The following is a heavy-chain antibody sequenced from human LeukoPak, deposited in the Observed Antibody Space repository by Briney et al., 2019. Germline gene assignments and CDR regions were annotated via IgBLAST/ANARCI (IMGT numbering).Heavy chain of an antibody. D-gene: IGHD2-2*01. Sequence: SETLSLTCTVSGGSISSSSYYWGWIRRPPGKGLERIGSIYYSGSTYYNPSLKSRVTISVDTSKNQFSLKLSSVTAADTAVYYCARPSHIVVLPAAYWYFDLWGHGTLVTVSS. CDR2: IYYSGST. J-gene: IGHJ2*01. CDR1: GGSISSSSYY. V-gene: IGHV4-39*01. CDR3: ARPSHIVVLPAAYWYFDL.